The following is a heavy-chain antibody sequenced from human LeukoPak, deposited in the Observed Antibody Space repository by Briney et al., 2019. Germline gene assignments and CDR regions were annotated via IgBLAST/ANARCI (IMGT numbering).Heavy chain of an antibody. J-gene: IGHJ4*02. CDR2: ISSSSTY. CDR1: GFTFNSYA. CDR3: ARDYGYEIDY. Sequence: GGSLRLSCSASGFTFNSYAMHWVRQAPGKGLEWVSSISSSSTYADSVKGRFTISRDSAKNSLYLQMNSLRVEDTAVYYCARDYGYEIDYWGQGTLVTVSS. D-gene: IGHD5-24*01. V-gene: IGHV3-21*01.